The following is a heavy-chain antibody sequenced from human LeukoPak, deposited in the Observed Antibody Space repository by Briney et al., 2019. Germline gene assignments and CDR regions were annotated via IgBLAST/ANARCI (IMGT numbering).Heavy chain of an antibody. CDR3: ARSPRRPHYSSGSYYYYFDY. CDR1: GGSISSGGYY. Sequence: PSETLSLTCTVSGGSISSGGYYWSWIRQPAGKGLECIGRISSSGSTNYNPSLKSRVTMSVDTSKNQFFLKLSSVTAADTAVYYCARSPRRPHYSSGSYYYYFDYWGQGTLVTVSS. D-gene: IGHD3-10*01. V-gene: IGHV4-61*02. CDR2: ISSSGST. J-gene: IGHJ4*02.